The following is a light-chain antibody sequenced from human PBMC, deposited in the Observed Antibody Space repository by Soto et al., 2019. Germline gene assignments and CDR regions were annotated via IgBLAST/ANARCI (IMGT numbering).Light chain of an antibody. CDR3: QQYDSYSRT. V-gene: IGKV1-5*03. CDR2: KAS. CDR1: QSIGTW. J-gene: IGKJ1*01. Sequence: DIQMTQSPSTLSASVGDRITITCRAGQSIGTWLAWFQQKQGKAPNLLIYKASILKSGVSSRFSGSGSGTAFTLTISSLQPDDFATYYCQQYDSYSRTFGQGTKVDI.